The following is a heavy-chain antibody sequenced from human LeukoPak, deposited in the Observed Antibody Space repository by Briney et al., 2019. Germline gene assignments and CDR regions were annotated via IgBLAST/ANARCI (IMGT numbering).Heavy chain of an antibody. CDR2: INPVGGST. CDR1: GYTFTSYY. V-gene: IGHV1-46*01. Sequence: GASVKVSCKASGYTFTSYYVHWVRRAPGQGLEWVGIINPVGGSTVYAEKFLGRVTMTRDTSTSTVYMELNSLRSEDTAVYYCARIYYYGSGSYADQNNFDYWGQGTLVTVSS. D-gene: IGHD3-10*01. CDR3: ARIYYYGSGSYADQNNFDY. J-gene: IGHJ4*02.